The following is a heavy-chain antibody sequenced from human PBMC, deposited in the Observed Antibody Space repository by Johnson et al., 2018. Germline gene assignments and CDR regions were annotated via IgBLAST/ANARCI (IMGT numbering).Heavy chain of an antibody. J-gene: IGHJ3*02. D-gene: IGHD1-26*01. CDR2: IYPGDSDT. CDR1: GYSFTXYW. CDR3: ARPIVGATDDAFDI. V-gene: IGHV5-51*03. Sequence: KQPGESLKISCKXSGYSFTXYWIGWVRQMPGKGLEWMGIIYPGDSDTRYSPSFQGQVTISADKSSSTAYLQWSSLKASDTASNYCARPIVGATDDAFDIWGQWTMVTFSS.